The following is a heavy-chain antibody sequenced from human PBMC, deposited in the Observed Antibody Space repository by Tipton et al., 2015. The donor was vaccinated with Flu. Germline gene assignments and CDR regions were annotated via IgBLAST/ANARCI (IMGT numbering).Heavy chain of an antibody. CDR1: GGSISSGGYY. J-gene: IGHJ6*02. V-gene: IGHV4-31*03. Sequence: TLSLTCTVSGGSISSGGYYWSWIRQHPGKGLEWIGYIYYSGSTYYNPSLKSRVTISVDTSKNQFSLKLSSVTAADTAVYYCARDPDDGLSPNYGMDVWGQGTTVTVSS. D-gene: IGHD4-17*01. CDR3: ARDPDDGLSPNYGMDV. CDR2: IYYSGST.